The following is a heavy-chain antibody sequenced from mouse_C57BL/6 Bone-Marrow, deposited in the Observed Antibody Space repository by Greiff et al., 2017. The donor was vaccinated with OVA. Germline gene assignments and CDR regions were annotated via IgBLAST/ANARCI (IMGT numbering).Heavy chain of an antibody. CDR2: ISYDGSN. D-gene: IGHD1-1*01. V-gene: IGHV3-6*01. CDR1: GYSITSGYY. CDR3: ARGAYYYGSYFDY. J-gene: IGHJ2*01. Sequence: EVQLQQSGPGLVKPSQSLSLTCSVTGYSITSGYYWNWIRQFPGNKLEWMGYISYDGSNNYNPSLKNRISITSDTTKNQFFLKLNSVTTEDTATYYCARGAYYYGSYFDYWGQGTTLTVSS.